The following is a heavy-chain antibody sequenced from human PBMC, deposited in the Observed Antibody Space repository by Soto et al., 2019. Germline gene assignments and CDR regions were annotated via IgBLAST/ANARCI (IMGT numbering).Heavy chain of an antibody. CDR2: IYYSGST. CDR1: GGSISSSSYY. CDR3: ASWSPYSSSWYDYYYGMDV. Sequence: SETLSLTCTVSGGSISSSSYYWGWIRQPPGKGLEWIGSIYYSGSTYYNPSLKSRVTISVDTSKNQFSLKLSSVTAADTAVYYCASWSPYSSSWYDYYYGMDVWGQGTTVTVSS. V-gene: IGHV4-39*01. J-gene: IGHJ6*02. D-gene: IGHD6-13*01.